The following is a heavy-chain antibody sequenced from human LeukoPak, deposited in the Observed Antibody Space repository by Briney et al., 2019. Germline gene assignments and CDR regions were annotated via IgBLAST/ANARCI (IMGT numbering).Heavy chain of an antibody. J-gene: IGHJ4*02. D-gene: IGHD3-16*01. CDR3: ASEAHRGGGFDS. V-gene: IGHV4-39*01. CDR1: GGSISSDTYF. Sequence: SETLSLTCTVSGGSISSDTYFWGWIRQPPGKGLEWIANIYFTGNTYYNPSLKSRATISVDTSKNQFSLTLSSVTAADTAVYDCASEAHRGGGFDSWGQGTQVTVSS. CDR2: IYFTGNT.